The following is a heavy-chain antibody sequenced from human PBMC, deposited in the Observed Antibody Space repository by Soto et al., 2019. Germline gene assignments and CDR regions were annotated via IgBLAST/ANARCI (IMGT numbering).Heavy chain of an antibody. CDR1: GFIFSDFQ. V-gene: IGHV3-21*01. CDR2: ITGTSAFT. Sequence: GGTLRLSCAVSGFIFSDFQLNWVRQAPGRGLEWLSSITGTSAFTHYAGSIEGRFTTSRDNPNNLLFLQMDNLRPEDTAVYYCARDNLAFQGAFDLWGQGTLVTVSS. J-gene: IGHJ4*02. CDR3: ARDNLAFQGAFDL. D-gene: IGHD3-16*01.